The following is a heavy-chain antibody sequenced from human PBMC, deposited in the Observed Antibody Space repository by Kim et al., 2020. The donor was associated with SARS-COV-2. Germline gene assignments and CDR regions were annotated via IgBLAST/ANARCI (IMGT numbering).Heavy chain of an antibody. CDR2: ISWNSGSI. CDR1: GFTFDDYA. CDR3: AKTWIAVAFPGAFDI. J-gene: IGHJ3*02. Sequence: SLRLSCAASGFTFDDYAMHWVRQAPGKGLEWVSGISWNSGSIAYADSLKGRFTISRDNAKNSLYLQMNSLRAEDTALYYCAKTWIAVAFPGAFDIWGQGTMVTVSS. D-gene: IGHD6-19*01. V-gene: IGHV3-9*01.